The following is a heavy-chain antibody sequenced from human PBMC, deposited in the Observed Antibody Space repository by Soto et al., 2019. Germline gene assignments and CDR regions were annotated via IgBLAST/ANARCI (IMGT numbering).Heavy chain of an antibody. J-gene: IGHJ4*02. Sequence: QVQLQQWGAGLLKPSETLSLTCAVYGGSFSGYYWSWIRQPPGKGLEWIGEINHSGSTNYNPSLKSRVTISVDTSKNQFSLKLSSVTAADTAMYYCARGRGRLAARFFDYWGQGTLVTVSS. CDR1: GGSFSGYY. V-gene: IGHV4-34*01. CDR3: ARGRGRLAARFFDY. CDR2: INHSGST. D-gene: IGHD6-6*01.